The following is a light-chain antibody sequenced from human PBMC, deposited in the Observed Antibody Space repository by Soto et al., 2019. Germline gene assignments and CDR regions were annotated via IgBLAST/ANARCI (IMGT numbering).Light chain of an antibody. CDR2: FDD. CDR1: TSNVGNNA. CDR3: AAWDDSLNVVL. Sequence: QSVLTQPPSVSEAPRQRVSISCSGNTSNVGNNAVNWYQQLPGKTPKLLIDFDDLVPSGVSDRCSGSKSGTSASLAISGLQSDDEADYYCAAWDDSLNVVLFGGGTKVTVL. V-gene: IGLV1-36*01. J-gene: IGLJ2*01.